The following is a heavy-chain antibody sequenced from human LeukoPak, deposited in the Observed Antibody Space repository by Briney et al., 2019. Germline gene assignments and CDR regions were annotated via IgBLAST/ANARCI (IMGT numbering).Heavy chain of an antibody. Sequence: PSETLSLTCAVYGGSFSGYYWSWIRQPPGKGLEWIGEINHSGSTNYNPPLKSRVTISVDTSKNQFSLKLSSVTAADTAVYYCAGDYYEKLDYWGQGTLVTVSS. CDR3: AGDYYEKLDY. CDR2: INHSGST. V-gene: IGHV4-34*01. D-gene: IGHD3-22*01. CDR1: GGSFSGYY. J-gene: IGHJ4*02.